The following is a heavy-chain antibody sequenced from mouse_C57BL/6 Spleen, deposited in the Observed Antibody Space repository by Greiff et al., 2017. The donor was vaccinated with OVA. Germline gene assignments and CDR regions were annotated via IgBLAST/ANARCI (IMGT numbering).Heavy chain of an antibody. CDR3: ARHYYGSSFAC. J-gene: IGHJ3*01. Sequence: EVKVVESGGGLVQPGGSLKLSCAASGFTFSDYYMYWVRQTPEKRLEWVAYISNGGGSTYYPDTVKGRFTISRDNAKNTLYLQMSRLKSEDTAMYYCARHYYGSSFACWGQGTLVTVSA. D-gene: IGHD1-1*01. V-gene: IGHV5-12*01. CDR2: ISNGGGST. CDR1: GFTFSDYY.